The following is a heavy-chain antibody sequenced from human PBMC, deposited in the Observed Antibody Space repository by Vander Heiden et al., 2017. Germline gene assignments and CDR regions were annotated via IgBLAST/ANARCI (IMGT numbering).Heavy chain of an antibody. CDR2: ISGSGGST. V-gene: IGHV3-23*01. Sequence: EVQLLESGGGLVQPGGSLRLSCAASGFTFSSYAMGWVRQAAGKGLEWVSAISGSGGSTYYADSVKGRFTISRDNSKNTLYLQMNSLRAEDTAVYYCAKRDQEYSNNYYYYYGMDVWGQGTTVTVSS. D-gene: IGHD4-4*01. CDR3: AKRDQEYSNNYYYYYGMDV. CDR1: GFTFSSYA. J-gene: IGHJ6*02.